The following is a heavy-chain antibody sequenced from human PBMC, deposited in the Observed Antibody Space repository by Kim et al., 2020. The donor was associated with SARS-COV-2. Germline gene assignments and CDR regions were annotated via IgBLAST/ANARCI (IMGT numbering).Heavy chain of an antibody. Sequence: KYKFYADSVKGRFTISRDNEKNFLYLQMNSLRAEDTAVYYCAGGILSLYDHWGQGTLVTVSS. V-gene: IGHV3-21*01. CDR2: KYK. J-gene: IGHJ4*02. CDR3: AGGILSLYDH. D-gene: IGHD5-18*01.